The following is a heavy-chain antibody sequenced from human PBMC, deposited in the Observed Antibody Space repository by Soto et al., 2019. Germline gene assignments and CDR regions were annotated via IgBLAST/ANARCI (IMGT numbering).Heavy chain of an antibody. CDR2: ISYDGSNK. J-gene: IGHJ6*02. Sequence: GGSLRLSCAASGFTFSSYGMHWVRQAPGKGLEWVAVISYDGSNKYYADSVKGRFTISRDNSKNTLYLQMNSLRAEDTAVYYCAKDFPSVRPDYYYYGMDVWGQGTTVTVSS. D-gene: IGHD1-1*01. CDR3: AKDFPSVRPDYYYYGMDV. CDR1: GFTFSSYG. V-gene: IGHV3-30*18.